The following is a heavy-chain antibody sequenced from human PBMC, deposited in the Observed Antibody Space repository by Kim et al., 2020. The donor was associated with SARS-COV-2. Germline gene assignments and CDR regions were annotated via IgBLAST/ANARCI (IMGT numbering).Heavy chain of an antibody. CDR3: ARVRATGYSSGWYGY. J-gene: IGHJ4*02. D-gene: IGHD6-19*01. CDR1: GGSISSSSYY. CDR2: IYYSGST. Sequence: SETLSLTCTVSGGSISSSSYYWGWIRQPPGKGLEWIGSIYYSGSTYYNPSLKSRVTISVDTSKNQFSLKLSSVTAADTAVYYCARVRATGYSSGWYGYWGQGTLVTVSS. V-gene: IGHV4-39*07.